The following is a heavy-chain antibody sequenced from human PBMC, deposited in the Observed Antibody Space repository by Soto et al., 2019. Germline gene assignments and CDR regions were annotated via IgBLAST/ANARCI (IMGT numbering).Heavy chain of an antibody. J-gene: IGHJ6*02. V-gene: IGHV1-69*13. Sequence: GASVKVSCKASGGTFSSYAISWVRQAPGQGLEWMGGIIPIFGTANYAQKFQGRVTITADESTSTAYMELSSLRSEDTAVYYCARYYDFAAPQNYYYYYGMDVWGQGTTVTVSS. D-gene: IGHD3-3*01. CDR1: GGTFSSYA. CDR2: IIPIFGTA. CDR3: ARYYDFAAPQNYYYYYGMDV.